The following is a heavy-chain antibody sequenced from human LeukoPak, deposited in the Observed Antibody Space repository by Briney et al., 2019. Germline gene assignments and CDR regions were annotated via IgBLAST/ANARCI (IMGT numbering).Heavy chain of an antibody. Sequence: SETLSLTCTVSGVSISSYYWSWIRQPPGKGLEWIGYIYYSGSTNYNPSLKSRVTISVDTSKNQFSLKLSSVTAADTAVYYCARGPFFGGVRSSGAFDIWGQGTMVTVSS. CDR1: GVSISSYY. V-gene: IGHV4-59*08. CDR3: ARGPFFGGVRSSGAFDI. CDR2: IYYSGST. D-gene: IGHD3-16*01. J-gene: IGHJ3*02.